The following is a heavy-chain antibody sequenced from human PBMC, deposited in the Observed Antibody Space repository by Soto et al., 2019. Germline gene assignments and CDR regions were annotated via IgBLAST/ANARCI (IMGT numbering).Heavy chain of an antibody. Sequence: EVQLVESGGGLVQPGGSLRLSCAASGFTFSSYEMNWVRQAPGKGLEWVSYISSSGSTIYYADSVKGRFTISRDNAKNSLYLQMNSLRAEDTAVYYCARYLVVPAEGSYYYYGMDVWGQGTTVTVSS. J-gene: IGHJ6*02. CDR2: ISSSGSTI. CDR3: ARYLVVPAEGSYYYYGMDV. D-gene: IGHD2-15*01. V-gene: IGHV3-48*03. CDR1: GFTFSSYE.